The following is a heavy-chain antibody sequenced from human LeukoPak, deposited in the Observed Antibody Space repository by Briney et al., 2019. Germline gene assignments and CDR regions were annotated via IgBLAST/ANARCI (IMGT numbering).Heavy chain of an antibody. Sequence: SETLSLTCAVYGGSFSGYYWSWIRQPPGKGLEWIGSINHSGSTYYNPSLKSRVTISIDTSKNQFSLNLSSVTAADTAVYYCSRGGNFAFWGQGTLVTVSS. CDR2: INHSGST. CDR3: SRGGNFAF. V-gene: IGHV4-34*01. J-gene: IGHJ4*02. CDR1: GGSFSGYY.